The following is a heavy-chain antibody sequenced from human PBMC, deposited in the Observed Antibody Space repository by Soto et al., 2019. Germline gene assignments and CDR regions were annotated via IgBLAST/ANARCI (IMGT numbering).Heavy chain of an antibody. V-gene: IGHV6-1*01. J-gene: IGHJ3*02. CDR2: TYYRSKWYN. CDR3: ARVIDSSGWYSNAFDI. Sequence: PSQTLSLTCAISGDSVSSNSAAWNWIRQSPSRGFEWLGRTYYRSKWYNDYAVSVKSRITINPDTSKNQFSLQLNSVTPEDTAVYYCARVIDSSGWYSNAFDIWGQGTMVTVSS. CDR1: GDSVSSNSAA. D-gene: IGHD6-19*01.